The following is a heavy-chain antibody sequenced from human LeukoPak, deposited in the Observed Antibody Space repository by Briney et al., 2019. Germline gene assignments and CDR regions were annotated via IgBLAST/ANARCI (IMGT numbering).Heavy chain of an antibody. J-gene: IGHJ6*03. Sequence: GGSLRLCCVASGFSFGTHWMAWVRQPPGAGAEWVANIKQDETETYYADAVRGRFTITRDNAKNSLYLQMDNLRGENTAVYYCAKDRYGSSAGYYYYMDVWGKRTTVTVSS. CDR2: IKQDETET. CDR3: AKDRYGSSAGYYYYMDV. CDR1: GFSFGTHW. D-gene: IGHD2-2*01. V-gene: IGHV3-7*01.